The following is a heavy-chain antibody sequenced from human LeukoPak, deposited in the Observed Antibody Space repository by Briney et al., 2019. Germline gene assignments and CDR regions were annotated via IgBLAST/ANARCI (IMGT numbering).Heavy chain of an antibody. V-gene: IGHV4-31*03. CDR3: ARDRCSGGVCFDY. CDR1: GDSINCGAYY. D-gene: IGHD2-15*01. CDR2: IYYSGST. J-gene: IGHJ4*02. Sequence: SQTLSLTCTVSGDSINCGAYYWSWIRQHPGKGLEWIGYIYYSGSTYYNPSLESRLTISVDTSKNQFSLKVNSVTAADTAVYYCARDRCSGGVCFDYWGQGTLVTVSS.